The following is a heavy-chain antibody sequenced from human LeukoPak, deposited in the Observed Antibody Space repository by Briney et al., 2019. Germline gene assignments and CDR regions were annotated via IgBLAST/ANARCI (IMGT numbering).Heavy chain of an antibody. Sequence: SETLSLTCAVYGGSFSGYYWSWIRQPPGKGLEWIGEINQNGSTNYNPSLTSRDTLSVNTHKNQFSLKLSSVTAADTAVYYCASGVGSGRVNSEYSFYYWGEGTLVSVSS. J-gene: IGHJ4*02. D-gene: IGHD3-10*01. V-gene: IGHV4-34*01. CDR1: GGSFSGYY. CDR2: INQNGST. CDR3: ASGVGSGRVNSEYSFYY.